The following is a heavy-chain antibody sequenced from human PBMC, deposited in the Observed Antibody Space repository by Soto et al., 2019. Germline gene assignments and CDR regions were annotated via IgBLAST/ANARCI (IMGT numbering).Heavy chain of an antibody. Sequence: QVQLVESGGGVVQPGRSLSLSCAASGFTFSSYAMHWVRQAPGKGLEWVAVISYDGSNKYYAVSVKGRFTISRDNSKNTLYLQMNSLRAEDTAVYYCARPVPSHYGDYPDYWCQGTLVTVSS. J-gene: IGHJ4*02. CDR1: GFTFSSYA. V-gene: IGHV3-30-3*01. CDR2: ISYDGSNK. CDR3: ARPVPSHYGDYPDY. D-gene: IGHD4-17*01.